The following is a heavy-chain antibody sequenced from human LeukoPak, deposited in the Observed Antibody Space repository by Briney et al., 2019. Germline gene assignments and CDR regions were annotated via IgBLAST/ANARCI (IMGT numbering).Heavy chain of an antibody. J-gene: IGHJ4*02. CDR2: ISGSGGST. CDR3: AKGGGSGTTYYFDY. CDR1: GFTFSNYA. D-gene: IGHD1-7*01. V-gene: IGHV3-23*01. Sequence: GGSLRLSCAASGFTFSNYAMNWVRQAPGKGLEWVSSISGSGGSTYYADSVKGRFTISRDNSKNTLYLQMNSLRAEDTAIYYCAKGGGSGTTYYFDYWGQGTLVTVSS.